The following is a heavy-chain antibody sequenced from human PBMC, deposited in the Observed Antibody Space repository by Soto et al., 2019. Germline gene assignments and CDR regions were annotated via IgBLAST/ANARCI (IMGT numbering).Heavy chain of an antibody. Sequence: SETLSLTCTVSGGSISSGGYYWSWIRQHPGKGLEWIGYIYYSGRTYYNPSLHSRVSIAVDTTENQFSLKLTSVTAADTSVYYCARGSFSSSSSWFDPWGRGALVTVSS. J-gene: IGHJ5*02. D-gene: IGHD6-6*01. V-gene: IGHV4-31*03. CDR2: IYYSGRT. CDR3: ARGSFSSSSSWFDP. CDR1: GGSISSGGYY.